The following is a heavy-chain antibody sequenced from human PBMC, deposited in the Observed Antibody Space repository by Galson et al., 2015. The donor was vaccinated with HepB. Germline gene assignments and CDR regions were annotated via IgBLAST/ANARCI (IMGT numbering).Heavy chain of an antibody. CDR2: ISSSSSYI. Sequence: SLRLSCAASGFTFSSYSMNWVRQAPGKGLEWVSSISSSSSYIYYADSVKGRFTISRDNAKNSLYLQMNSLRAEDTAVYYCARDGGVVVILHDYWYFDLWGRGTLVTVSS. V-gene: IGHV3-21*01. D-gene: IGHD3-22*01. CDR3: ARDGGVVVILHDYWYFDL. J-gene: IGHJ2*01. CDR1: GFTFSSYS.